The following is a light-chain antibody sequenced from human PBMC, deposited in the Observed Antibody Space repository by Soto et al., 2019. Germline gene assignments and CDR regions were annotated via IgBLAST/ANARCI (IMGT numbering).Light chain of an antibody. J-gene: IGLJ1*01. CDR1: SSDVGNYDY. CDR2: AVT. Sequence: QSALTQPPSASGSPGQSVTISCTGTSSDVGNYDYVSWYQQHPGKAPKLMIYAVTKRPSGVPDRFSGSKSGNAASLTVSGLQAEDEADYYCSSYAGGNNYHVFGNGTKVTVL. V-gene: IGLV2-8*01. CDR3: SSYAGGNNYHV.